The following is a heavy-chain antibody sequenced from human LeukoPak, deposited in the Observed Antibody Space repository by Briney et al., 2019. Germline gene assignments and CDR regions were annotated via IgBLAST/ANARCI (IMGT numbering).Heavy chain of an antibody. CDR2: IDSDGSTT. V-gene: IGHV3-74*01. Sequence: GASLKLSCEASRITIRGNWKNWVRKTKGKGHMWVARIDSDGSTTAYADSVRGRFTISRDNAKNTLDLQMDTLRAEDTAVYYCAASGGGPLPDFLGQGALVTVSS. D-gene: IGHD1-14*01. CDR3: AASGGGPLPDF. CDR1: RITIRGNW. J-gene: IGHJ4*02.